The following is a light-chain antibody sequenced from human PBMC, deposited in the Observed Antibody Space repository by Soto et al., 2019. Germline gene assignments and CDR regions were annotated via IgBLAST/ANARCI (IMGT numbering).Light chain of an antibody. CDR3: MQGTHWPRT. J-gene: IGKJ1*01. CDR2: KVT. Sequence: DVVVTQSPLSLPVTLGQPASISCRSSQSLVYTNENTYLAWFQQRPGQSPRRLIYKVTIRDSGAPARFSGSGSGSDFKRTISRLEAEDVGVYYCMQGTHWPRTFGQGTKVDIK. CDR1: QSLVYTNENTY. V-gene: IGKV2-30*01.